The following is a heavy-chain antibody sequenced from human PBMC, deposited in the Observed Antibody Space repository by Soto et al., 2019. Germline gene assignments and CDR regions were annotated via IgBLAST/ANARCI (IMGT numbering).Heavy chain of an antibody. V-gene: IGHV3-30*18. J-gene: IGHJ6*02. CDR3: AKETIQLWGYYYGMDV. D-gene: IGHD5-18*01. Sequence: GGSLRLSCAASGFTFSSYGMHWVRQAPGKGLEWVAVISYDGSNKYYADSVKGRFTISRDNSKNTLYLQMNSLRAEDTAVYYCAKETIQLWGYYYGMDVWGQGTTVTVSS. CDR2: ISYDGSNK. CDR1: GFTFSSYG.